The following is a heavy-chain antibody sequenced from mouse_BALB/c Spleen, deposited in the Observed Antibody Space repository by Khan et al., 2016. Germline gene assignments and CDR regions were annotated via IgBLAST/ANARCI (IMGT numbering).Heavy chain of an antibody. Sequence: QFQLVQSGPELKKPGETVKISCKASGYTFTNYGMNWVKQAPGKGLKWMGWINTNTGEPTYAEEFKGRFAFSLETSASTAYLQINNLKNEYTATYFCAEDYYGSNWFAYWGQGTLVTVSA. CDR2: INTNTGEP. V-gene: IGHV9-3*02. CDR1: GYTFTNYG. J-gene: IGHJ3*01. CDR3: AEDYYGSNWFAY. D-gene: IGHD1-1*01.